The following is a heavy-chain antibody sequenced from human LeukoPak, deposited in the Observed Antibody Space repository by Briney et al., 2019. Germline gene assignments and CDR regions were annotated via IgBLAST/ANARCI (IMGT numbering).Heavy chain of an antibody. V-gene: IGHV3-53*01. CDR2: IYTDTTA. J-gene: IGHJ6*03. CDR3: ARATQVHESKYFYFYYYLDV. CDR1: GLSVNDNY. Sequence: PGGSLRLSCAASGLSVNDNYLTWVRQAPGKGLDWVSFIYTDTTAVYADSVKGRFTLSRDDSKNSLFLQINNVRAEDTAVYYCARATQVHESKYFYFYYYLDVWGKGTTVTVS.